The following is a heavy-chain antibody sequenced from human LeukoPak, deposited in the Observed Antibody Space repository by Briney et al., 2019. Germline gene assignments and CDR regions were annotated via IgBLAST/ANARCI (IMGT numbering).Heavy chain of an antibody. CDR2: ISSSGSSI. J-gene: IGHJ4*02. CDR3: AGDRILVTHDY. V-gene: IGHV3-48*01. Sequence: GGSLRLSCAASGFTFSNYNMNWVRQAAGKRLEWISYISSSGSSIYYADSVRGRFIISRDNAKNSLYLQMNSLRAEDTAVYYCAGDRILVTHDYWGQGTLVTVSS. D-gene: IGHD2-15*01. CDR1: GFTFSNYN.